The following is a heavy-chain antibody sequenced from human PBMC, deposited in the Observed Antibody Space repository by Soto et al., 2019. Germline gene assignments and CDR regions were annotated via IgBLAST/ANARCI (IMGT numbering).Heavy chain of an antibody. CDR3: ARGGREYCSSTSCYGYYYYYMDV. Sequence: EASVKVSCKASGGTFSSYTISWVRQAPGQGLEWMGRIIPILGIANYAQKFQGRVTITADKSTSTAYMELSSLRSEDTAVYYCARGGREYCSSTSCYGYYYYYMDVWGKGTTVTVSS. CDR2: IIPILGIA. D-gene: IGHD2-2*01. J-gene: IGHJ6*03. CDR1: GGTFSSYT. V-gene: IGHV1-69*02.